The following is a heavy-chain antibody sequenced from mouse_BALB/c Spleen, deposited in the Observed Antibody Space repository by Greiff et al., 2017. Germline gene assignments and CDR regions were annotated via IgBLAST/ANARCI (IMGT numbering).Heavy chain of an antibody. J-gene: IGHJ4*01. CDR1: GFTFSSYA. CDR3: AREGGNYAMDY. CDR2: ISSGGST. Sequence: EVQGVESGGGLVKPGGSLKLSCAASGFTFSSYAMSWVRQTPEKRLEWVASISSGGSTYYPDSVKGRFTISRDNARNILYLQMSSLRSEDTAMYYCAREGGNYAMDYWGQGTSVTVSS. V-gene: IGHV5-6-5*01.